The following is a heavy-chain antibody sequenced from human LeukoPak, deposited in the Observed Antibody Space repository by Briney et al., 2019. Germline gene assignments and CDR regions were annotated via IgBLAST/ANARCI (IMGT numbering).Heavy chain of an antibody. CDR1: GFTFSSYA. CDR3: AREGGERTYDY. V-gene: IGHV3-30*04. D-gene: IGHD3-10*01. J-gene: IGHJ4*02. Sequence: PGGSLRLSCAASGFTFSSYAMHWVRQAPGKGLEWVAVISYDGSNKYSADSVKGRFTISRDNSKNTLYLQMNSLRAEDTAVYYCAREGGERTYDYWGQGTLVTVSS. CDR2: ISYDGSNK.